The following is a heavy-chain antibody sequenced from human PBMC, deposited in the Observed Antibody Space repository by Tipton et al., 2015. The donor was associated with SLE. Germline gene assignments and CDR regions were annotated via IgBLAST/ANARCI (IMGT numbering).Heavy chain of an antibody. CDR2: IYYSGST. J-gene: IGHJ5*02. CDR3: ARGRGITGTTDWFDP. V-gene: IGHV4-59*12. D-gene: IGHD1-20*01. CDR1: GGSFSGYY. Sequence: TLSLTCAVYGGSFSGYYWSWIRQPPGKGLEWIGYIYYSGSTNYNPSLKSRVTISVDTSKNQFSLKLSSVTAADTAVYYCARGRGITGTTDWFDPWGQGTLVTVSP.